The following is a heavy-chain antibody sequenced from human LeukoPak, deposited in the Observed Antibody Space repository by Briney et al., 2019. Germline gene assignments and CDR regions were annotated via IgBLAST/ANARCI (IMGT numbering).Heavy chain of an antibody. CDR1: EVTSRNYA. V-gene: IGHV3-30-3*01. CDR2: ISYDGNTI. D-gene: IGHD4-11*01. J-gene: IGHJ4*02. Sequence: GRSLRLSCAASEVTSRNYAVHWVRQAPGKGLQWVAVISYDGNTIHYADSVKGRFIIPRDTSKNTLYLQMNSLRAEDTAVYYCARSGGLQKFDYWGQGTLVTVSS. CDR3: ARSGGLQKFDY.